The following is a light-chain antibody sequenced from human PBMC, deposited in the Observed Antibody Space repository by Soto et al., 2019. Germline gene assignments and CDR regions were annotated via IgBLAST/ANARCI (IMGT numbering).Light chain of an antibody. CDR3: QQYFNTPVT. V-gene: IGKV4-1*01. CDR1: QTVLYGSNNKNY. J-gene: IGKJ5*01. Sequence: DIGMTQSSDSLAVSLGERANINCKSSQTVLYGSNNKNYLAWYQQRKGQPXRXXIYWASTRESGVPDRFSGSGSGTDFTLTISSLQAEDVAVYYCQQYFNTPVTFGRGTRLDIK. CDR2: WAS.